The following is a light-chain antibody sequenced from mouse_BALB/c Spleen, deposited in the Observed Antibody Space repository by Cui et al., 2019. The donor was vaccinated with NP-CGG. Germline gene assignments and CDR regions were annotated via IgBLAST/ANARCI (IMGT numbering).Light chain of an antibody. CDR3: ALWYSNQWV. Sequence: AVVATYSALTTSPGETVTLTCRSSTGAVTTSNYANWVQEKPDHLFTGLIGGTNNRAPGVPARFSGSLIGDKAALTITGAQTEDEAIYFCALWYSNQWVFGGGTKQTVL. CDR2: GTN. V-gene: IGLV1*01. J-gene: IGLJ1*01. CDR1: TGAVTTSNY.